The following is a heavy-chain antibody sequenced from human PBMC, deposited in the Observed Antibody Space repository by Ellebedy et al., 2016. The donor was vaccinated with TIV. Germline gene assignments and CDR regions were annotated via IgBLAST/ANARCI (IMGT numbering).Heavy chain of an antibody. CDR1: GFTVTSNY. CDR2: TYSGGTT. V-gene: IGHV3-66*01. J-gene: IGHJ4*02. D-gene: IGHD6-19*01. CDR3: VKVIATSGWPYYFHY. Sequence: GESLKISCTASGFTVTSNYMNWIRQAPGKGLEWVSVTYSGGTTYYADSVKGRFIISRDNSKNTLYLQMNSLRAEDTAVYYCVKVIATSGWPYYFHYWGQGTLVTVSS.